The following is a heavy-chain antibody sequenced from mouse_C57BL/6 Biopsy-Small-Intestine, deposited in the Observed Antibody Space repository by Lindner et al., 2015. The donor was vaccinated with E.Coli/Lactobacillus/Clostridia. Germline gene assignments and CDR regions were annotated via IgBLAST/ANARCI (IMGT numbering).Heavy chain of an antibody. V-gene: IGHV5-17*01. Sequence: VQLQESGGGLVKPGGSLKLSCAASGFTFSDYGMHWVRQAPEKGLEWVVYISSGSSTIYYADTVKGRFTISRDNAKNTLLLQMTSLRSEDTAMYYCARGGVYFDVWGTGTTVTVSS. J-gene: IGHJ1*03. CDR3: ARGGVYFDV. CDR2: ISSGSSTI. CDR1: GFTFSDYG.